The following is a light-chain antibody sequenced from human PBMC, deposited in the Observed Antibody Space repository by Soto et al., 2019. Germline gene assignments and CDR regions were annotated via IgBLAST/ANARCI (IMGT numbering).Light chain of an antibody. CDR1: QDVVVY. CDR2: DAS. CDR3: QHRLTWPLT. Sequence: EIVLTQSPATLSLSPGERATLSCRASQDVVVYLAWYQQKPGQSPRLLIYDASNRATGIPARFSGSGSGTVFTLTLSSLEPEDFGVYDCQHRLTWPLTFGGGTKVEIK. V-gene: IGKV3-11*01. J-gene: IGKJ4*01.